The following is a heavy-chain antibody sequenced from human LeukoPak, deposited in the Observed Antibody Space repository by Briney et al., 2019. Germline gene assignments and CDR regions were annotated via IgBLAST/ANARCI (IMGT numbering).Heavy chain of an antibody. CDR2: ISRGGDTM. D-gene: IGHD1-1*01. CDR3: ARDLNGLVDY. CDR1: GFIFSDYY. J-gene: IGHJ4*02. Sequence: GGSLRLSCADSGFIFSDYYMSWIRQAPGKGLEWISYISRGGDTMYYADSVKGRFTLTRDNAKDSLFLQMTNLRGEDTAIYYCARDLNGLVDYWGQGTLVTVSS. V-gene: IGHV3-11*01.